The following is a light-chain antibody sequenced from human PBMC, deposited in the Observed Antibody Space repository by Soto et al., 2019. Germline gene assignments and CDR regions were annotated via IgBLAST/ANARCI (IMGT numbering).Light chain of an antibody. Sequence: DIQMTQSPSTLSASVGDRVTVTCRASQSISSWLAWYQQKKGKAPKLLIYKASTLKSGVPSRFRGSGSGTEFTLTISSLQPDDFKTYYCQHYNSYSEAFGQGTKVDIK. CDR1: QSISSW. V-gene: IGKV1-5*03. CDR3: QHYNSYSEA. CDR2: KAS. J-gene: IGKJ1*01.